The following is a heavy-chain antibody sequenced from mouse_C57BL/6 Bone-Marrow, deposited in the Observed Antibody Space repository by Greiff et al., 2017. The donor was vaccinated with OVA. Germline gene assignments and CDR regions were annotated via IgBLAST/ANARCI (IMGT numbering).Heavy chain of an antibody. CDR2: ISNGGGST. CDR1: GFTFSDYY. Sequence: EVKLQESGGGLVQPGGSLKLSCAASGFTFSDYYMYWVRQTPEKRLEWVAYISNGGGSTYYPDTVKGRITISRDTAKNTLYLQMSRLKSEDTAMYYCARGPYYFDYWGQGTTLTVSS. CDR3: ARGPYYFDY. V-gene: IGHV5-12*01. J-gene: IGHJ2*01.